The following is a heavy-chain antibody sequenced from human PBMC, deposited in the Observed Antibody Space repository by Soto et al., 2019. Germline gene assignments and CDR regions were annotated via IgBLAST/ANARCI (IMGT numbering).Heavy chain of an antibody. Sequence: ASVKVSCKASGYTFTSYGISWVRQAPGQGLEWMGWISAYNGNTNYAQKLQGRVTMTTDTSTSAAYMELRSLRSDDTAVYYCASKGSGGSPRLDAFDIWGQGTMVTVS. CDR1: GYTFTSYG. V-gene: IGHV1-18*01. CDR3: ASKGSGGSPRLDAFDI. CDR2: ISAYNGNT. D-gene: IGHD2-15*01. J-gene: IGHJ3*02.